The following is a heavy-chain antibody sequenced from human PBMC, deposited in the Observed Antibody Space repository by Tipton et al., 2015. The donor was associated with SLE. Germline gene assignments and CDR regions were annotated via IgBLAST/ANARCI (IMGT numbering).Heavy chain of an antibody. J-gene: IGHJ4*03. D-gene: IGHD6-13*01. Sequence: TLSLTCTVSGGSISSSTYYWGWIRQPPGKGLEWIGDIYHSGSTNYNPSLKSRVTISVDTSKNQFSLKLSSVTAADTAVYYCARDGSSWGFDYWGQGTMVTVSS. CDR3: ARDGSSWGFDY. V-gene: IGHV4-39*07. CDR1: GGSISSSTYY. CDR2: IYHSGST.